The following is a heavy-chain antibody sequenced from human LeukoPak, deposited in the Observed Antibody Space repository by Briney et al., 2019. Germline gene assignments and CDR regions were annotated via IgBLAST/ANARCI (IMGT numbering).Heavy chain of an antibody. CDR2: INPNSGGT. CDR1: GYTFTGYY. CDR3: ARLVVRGVHFDY. D-gene: IGHD3-10*01. Sequence: ASVTVSCKASGYTFTGYYMHWVRQAPGQGLEWMGWINPNSGGTNYAQKFQGRVTMTRDTSISTAYMELSRLRSDDTAVYYCARLVVRGVHFDYWGQGTLVTVSS. V-gene: IGHV1-2*02. J-gene: IGHJ4*02.